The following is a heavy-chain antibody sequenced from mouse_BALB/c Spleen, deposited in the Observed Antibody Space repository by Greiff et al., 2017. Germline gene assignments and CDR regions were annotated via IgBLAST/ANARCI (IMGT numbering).Heavy chain of an antibody. CDR3: ARYYGSSPSFAY. CDR2: ISYSGST. D-gene: IGHD1-1*01. CDR1: GDSITSGY. J-gene: IGHJ3*01. V-gene: IGHV3-8*02. Sequence: EVKLQESGPSLVKPSQTLSLTCSVTGDSITSGYWNWIRKFPGNKLEYMGYISYSGSTYYNPSLKSRISITRDTSKNQYYLQLNSVTTEDTATYYCARYYGSSPSFAYWGQGTLVTVSA.